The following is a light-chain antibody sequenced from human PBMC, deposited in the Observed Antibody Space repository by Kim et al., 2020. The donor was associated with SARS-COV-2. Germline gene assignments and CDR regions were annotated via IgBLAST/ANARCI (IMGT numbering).Light chain of an antibody. CDR3: SSYARGSVYI. CDR2: DVN. J-gene: IGLJ1*01. CDR1: SNDIGAYNY. V-gene: IGLV2-11*03. Sequence: GQSVTSYCTGTSNDIGAYNYVSWYQQPPGKAPKVVIFDVNKWPSGVSDRFSGSKSANTVSLTISGLQADDEGDYYCSSYARGSVYIFGSGTKVTVL.